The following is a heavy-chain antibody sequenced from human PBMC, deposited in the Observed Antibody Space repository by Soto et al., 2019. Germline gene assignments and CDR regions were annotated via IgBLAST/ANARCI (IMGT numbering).Heavy chain of an antibody. D-gene: IGHD3-10*01. CDR2: IYYSGST. V-gene: IGHV4-39*01. CDR1: GDSISSSSYY. Sequence: SETLSLTCAVSGDSISSSSYYWGWIRQPPGKGLEWIGSIYYSGSTHYNPSLKSRVTISVDTSKNQFSLKLSSVTAADTAVYYCATPWFGDGDYWGQGTLVTVS. CDR3: ATPWFGDGDY. J-gene: IGHJ4*02.